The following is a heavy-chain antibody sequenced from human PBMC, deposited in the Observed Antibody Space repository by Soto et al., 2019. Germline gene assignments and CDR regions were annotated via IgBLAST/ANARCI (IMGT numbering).Heavy chain of an antibody. V-gene: IGHV4-59*01. J-gene: IGHJ4*02. D-gene: IGHD3-3*01. CDR3: ARLARDYDFWSGYSDRYYFDY. Sequence: PSETLSLTCTVSSGSISSYYWSWIRQPPGKGLEWIGYIYYSGSTNYNPSLKSRVTISVDTSKNQFSLKLSSVTAADTAVYYCARLARDYDFWSGYSDRYYFDYWGQGTLVTSPQ. CDR2: IYYSGST. CDR1: SGSISSYY.